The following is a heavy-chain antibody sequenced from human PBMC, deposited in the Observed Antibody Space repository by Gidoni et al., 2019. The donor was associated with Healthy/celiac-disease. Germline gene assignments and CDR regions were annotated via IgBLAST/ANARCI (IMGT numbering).Heavy chain of an antibody. J-gene: IGHJ4*02. CDR3: AKAQPAVLRKLYYFDY. CDR1: GSTFSSYA. D-gene: IGHD2-2*01. V-gene: IGHV3-23*01. CDR2: ISGSGGST. Sequence: EVQLLASGGGLVQPGGSLRLSCAASGSTFSSYAMSWVRQAPGKGLEGVSAISGSGGSTYYADSVKGRFTISRDNSKNTRYLQMNSLRAEDTAVYYCAKAQPAVLRKLYYFDYWGQGTLVTVSS.